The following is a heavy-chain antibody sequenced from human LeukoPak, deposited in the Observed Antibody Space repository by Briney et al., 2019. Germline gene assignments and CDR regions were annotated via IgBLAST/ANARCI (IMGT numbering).Heavy chain of an antibody. CDR1: GFTFSSYA. Sequence: GGSLRLSCAASGFTFSSYAMSWVRQAPGKGLEWVSAISGSGGSTYYADSVKGRFTISRDDAKNSLYLQMNSLRAEDTAVYYCARSRGDSGTYYYYGMDVWGQGTTVTVSS. CDR2: ISGSGGST. D-gene: IGHD6-13*01. V-gene: IGHV3-23*01. CDR3: ARSRGDSGTYYYYGMDV. J-gene: IGHJ6*02.